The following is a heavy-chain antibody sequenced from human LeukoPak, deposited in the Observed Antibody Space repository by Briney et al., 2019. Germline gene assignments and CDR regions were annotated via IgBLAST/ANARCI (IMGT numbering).Heavy chain of an antibody. Sequence: GGSLRLSCAASGFTFSSYSMNWVRQAPGKGLGWVSSISSSSSYIYYADSVKGRFTISRDNSKNTLYLQMNSLRAEDTAVYYCARDRWLVRDAFDIWGQGTMVTVSS. CDR2: ISSSSSYI. V-gene: IGHV3-21*04. CDR1: GFTFSSYS. J-gene: IGHJ3*02. D-gene: IGHD6-19*01. CDR3: ARDRWLVRDAFDI.